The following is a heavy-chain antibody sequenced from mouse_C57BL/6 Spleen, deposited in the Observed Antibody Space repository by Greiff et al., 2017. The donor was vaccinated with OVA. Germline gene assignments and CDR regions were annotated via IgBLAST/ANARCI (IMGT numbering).Heavy chain of an antibody. CDR1: GYAFSSYW. CDR3: AGTYGNYDY. V-gene: IGHV1-80*01. Sequence: QVQLQQSGAELVKPGASVKISCKASGYAFSSYWMNWVKQRPGKGLEWIGQIYPGDGDTNNGKFKGTATLTADKSSSTAYMQLSSLTSEDSAVYFCAGTYGNYDYWGQGTTLTVSS. D-gene: IGHD2-1*01. CDR2: IYPGDGDT. J-gene: IGHJ2*01.